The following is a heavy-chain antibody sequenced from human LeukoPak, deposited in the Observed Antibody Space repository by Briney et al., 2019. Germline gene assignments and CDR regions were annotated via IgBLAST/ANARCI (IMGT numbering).Heavy chain of an antibody. CDR2: VSKSGGTM. CDR1: GFTISSYE. CDR3: ATAVI. J-gene: IGHJ3*02. Sequence: PGGSLRLSCEASGFTISSYEMNWFRQAPGKGLEWVSYVSKSGGTMKNADSVKGRFTVSRDNAKNSLYLQMNSLTAEDTAVYYCATAVIRGRGTMVTVSS. V-gene: IGHV3-48*03.